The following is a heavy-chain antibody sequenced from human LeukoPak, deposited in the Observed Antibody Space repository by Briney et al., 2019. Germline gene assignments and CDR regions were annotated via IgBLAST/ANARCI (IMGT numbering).Heavy chain of an antibody. V-gene: IGHV4-39*01. J-gene: IGHJ5*02. D-gene: IGHD4-17*01. CDR2: IYYSGST. CDR3: AQYGDYLGWFDP. CDR1: GGSISSSSYY. Sequence: SETLSLTCTVSGGSISSSSYYWGWIRQPPGKGLEWIGSIYYSGSTYYNPSLKSRVTISVDTSKNQFSLKLSSVTAADTAVYYCAQYGDYLGWFDPWGQGTLVTVSS.